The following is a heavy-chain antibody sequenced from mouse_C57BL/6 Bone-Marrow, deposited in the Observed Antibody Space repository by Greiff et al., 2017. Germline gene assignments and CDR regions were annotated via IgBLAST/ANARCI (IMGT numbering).Heavy chain of an antibody. V-gene: IGHV1-47*01. CDR3: ARSYYYGYWYFDV. CDR1: GYTFTTYP. Sequence: VKLMESGAELVKPGASVKMSCKASGYTFTTYPIEWMKQNHGKSLEWIGNFHPYNDDTKYNEKFKGKATLTVEKSSSTVYLELSRLTSDDSAVYYCARSYYYGYWYFDVWGTGTTVTVSS. CDR2: FHPYNDDT. J-gene: IGHJ1*03. D-gene: IGHD1-1*01.